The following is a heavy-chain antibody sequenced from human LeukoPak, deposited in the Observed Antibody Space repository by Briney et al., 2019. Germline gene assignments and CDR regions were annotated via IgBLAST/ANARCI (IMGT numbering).Heavy chain of an antibody. V-gene: IGHV3-7*01. J-gene: IGHJ1*01. Sequence: PGGSLRLSCAASGFTFSSYWMSWVRQAPGKGLEWVANIKQDGSEKYYVDSVKGRFTISRDNAKNSLYLQMNSLRPEDTAVYYCARDSGTNGYYFEFCHHWGQGTLVTVSS. CDR3: ARDSGTNGYYFEFCHH. D-gene: IGHD3-22*01. CDR2: IKQDGSEK. CDR1: GFTFSSYW.